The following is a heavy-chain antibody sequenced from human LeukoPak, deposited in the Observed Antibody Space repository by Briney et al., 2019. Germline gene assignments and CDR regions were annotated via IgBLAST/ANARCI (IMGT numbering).Heavy chain of an antibody. V-gene: IGHV3-53*01. Sequence: GGSLRLSCAASGFSVSTSYMSGVRQAPGKGLEYVSVLYDSGDTYYAESVKGRFTISRDNSKNTVYLQMNSLRVEDTAVYYCARAAYDSGGYTANHDFWGQGTLVTVSS. CDR2: LYDSGDT. CDR3: ARAAYDSGGYTANHDF. D-gene: IGHD3-22*01. CDR1: GFSVSTSY. J-gene: IGHJ4*02.